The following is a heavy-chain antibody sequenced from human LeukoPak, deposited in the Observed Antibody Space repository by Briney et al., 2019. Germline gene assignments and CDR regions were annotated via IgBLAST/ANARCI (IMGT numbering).Heavy chain of an antibody. J-gene: IGHJ5*02. CDR3: SRGGANDL. Sequence: SETLSLTCTVVGGSITRDSRSWIRQPAGEGLEWIWRLFTSGSTAYTPYHKRRVTMSLDTSKNQFFLKLSSVTAADTAAYFCSRGGANDLWGQGTLVTVSS. V-gene: IGHV4-4*07. D-gene: IGHD4/OR15-4a*01. CDR1: GGSITRDS. CDR2: LFTSGST.